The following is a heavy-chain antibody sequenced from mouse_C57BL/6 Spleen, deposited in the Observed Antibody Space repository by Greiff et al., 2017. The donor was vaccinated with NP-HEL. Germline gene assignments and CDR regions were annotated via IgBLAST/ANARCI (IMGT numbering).Heavy chain of an antibody. CDR3: ASGDTYFDV. Sequence: VQLQQSGPELVKPGASVKISCKASGYAFSSSWMNWVKQRPGKGLEWIGRIYPGDGDTNYNGKFKGKATLTADKSSSTAYMQLSSLTSEDSAVYFCASGDTYFDVWGTGTTVTVSS. CDR2: IYPGDGDT. J-gene: IGHJ1*03. V-gene: IGHV1-82*01. CDR1: GYAFSSSW.